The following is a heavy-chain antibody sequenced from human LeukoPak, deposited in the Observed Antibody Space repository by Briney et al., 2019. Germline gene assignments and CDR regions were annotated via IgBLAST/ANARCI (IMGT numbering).Heavy chain of an antibody. D-gene: IGHD1-26*01. V-gene: IGHV3-33*01. CDR1: GFTFSSYG. Sequence: GGSLRLSCAASGFTFSSYGMHWVRQAPGKGLEWVAVIWHDGSNKYYADSVKGRFTISRDNSKNTLYLQMNSLRAEDTAVYYCARRGPIVGATPAYYFDYWGQGTLVTVSS. J-gene: IGHJ4*02. CDR3: ARRGPIVGATPAYYFDY. CDR2: IWHDGSNK.